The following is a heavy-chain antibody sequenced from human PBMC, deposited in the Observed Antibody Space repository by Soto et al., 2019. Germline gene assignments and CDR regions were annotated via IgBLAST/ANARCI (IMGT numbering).Heavy chain of an antibody. CDR1: GGSINSYY. D-gene: IGHD3-16*02. Sequence: SETLSLTCTVSGGSINSYYWSWIRQPPGKGLEWIGYIYYSGSTNYNPSLKSRVTISVDTSKNQFSLKLSSVTAADTAVYYCARLSRMITFGGVIELFDPWGQGTLVTVSS. J-gene: IGHJ5*02. CDR2: IYYSGST. V-gene: IGHV4-59*08. CDR3: ARLSRMITFGGVIELFDP.